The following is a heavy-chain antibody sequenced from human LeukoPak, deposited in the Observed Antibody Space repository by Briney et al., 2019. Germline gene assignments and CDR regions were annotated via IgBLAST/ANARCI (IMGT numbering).Heavy chain of an antibody. Sequence: GGSLRLSCAASGFTFSSYGMHWVRQAPGKGLEWVAVISYDGSNKYYADSVKGRFTISRDNSKNTLYLQMNSLRAEDTAVYYCAGYGNFDYWGQGTLVIVSS. J-gene: IGHJ4*02. D-gene: IGHD4-17*01. V-gene: IGHV3-30*03. CDR2: ISYDGSNK. CDR3: AGYGNFDY. CDR1: GFTFSSYG.